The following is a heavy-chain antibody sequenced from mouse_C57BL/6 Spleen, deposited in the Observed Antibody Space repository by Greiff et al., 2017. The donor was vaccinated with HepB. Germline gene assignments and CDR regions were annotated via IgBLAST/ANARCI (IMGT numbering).Heavy chain of an antibody. CDR1: GYTFTSYW. Sequence: QVQLQQPGAELVKPGASVKLSCKASGYTFTSYWMHWVKQRPGQGLEWIGMIHPNSGSTNYNEKFKSKATMTVDKSSSTAYMQLSSLSSEDSAVYCSAGSRLRREYWFAYWGQGTLVTVSA. J-gene: IGHJ3*01. V-gene: IGHV1-64*01. CDR2: IHPNSGST. CDR3: AGSRLRREYWFAY. D-gene: IGHD2-4*01.